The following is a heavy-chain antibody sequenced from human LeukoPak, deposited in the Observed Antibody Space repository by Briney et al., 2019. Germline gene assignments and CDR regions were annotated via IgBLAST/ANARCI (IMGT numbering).Heavy chain of an antibody. CDR3: ARRRGSGPDDY. CDR2: IYYSGST. V-gene: IGHV4-39*01. Sequence: SETLSLTCTVSGGSISSSSYYWGWISQPPGKGLEWIGSIYYSGSTYYNPSLKSRVTISVDTSKNQFSLKLSSVTAADTAVYYCARRRGSGPDDYWGQGTLVTVSS. D-gene: IGHD6-19*01. J-gene: IGHJ4*02. CDR1: GGSISSSSYY.